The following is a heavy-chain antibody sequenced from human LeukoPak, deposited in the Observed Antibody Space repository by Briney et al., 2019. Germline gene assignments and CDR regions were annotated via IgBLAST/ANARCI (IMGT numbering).Heavy chain of an antibody. J-gene: IGHJ3*02. Sequence: GGSLRLSCAASGFTFSSYSMNWVRQAPGKGLEWVSYISSSSSTIYYADSVKGRFTISRDNAKNSLYLQMNSLRAEDTAVYYCAREYYDFWSGYREAFDIWGQGTMVTVSS. CDR2: ISSSSSTI. V-gene: IGHV3-48*01. CDR1: GFTFSSYS. D-gene: IGHD3-3*01. CDR3: AREYYDFWSGYREAFDI.